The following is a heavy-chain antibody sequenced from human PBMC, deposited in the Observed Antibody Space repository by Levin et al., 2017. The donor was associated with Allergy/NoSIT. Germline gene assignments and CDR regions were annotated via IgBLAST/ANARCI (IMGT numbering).Heavy chain of an antibody. D-gene: IGHD4-23*01. CDR2: INPNSGGT. V-gene: IGHV1-2*02. Sequence: GESLKISCKASGYTFTGYYMHWVRQAPGQGLEWMGWINPNSGGTNYAQKFQGRVTMTRDTSISTAYMELRRLRSDDTAVYYCAKERGGYGGNLNHFDYWGQGTLVTVSS. CDR3: AKERGGYGGNLNHFDY. CDR1: GYTFTGYY. J-gene: IGHJ4*02.